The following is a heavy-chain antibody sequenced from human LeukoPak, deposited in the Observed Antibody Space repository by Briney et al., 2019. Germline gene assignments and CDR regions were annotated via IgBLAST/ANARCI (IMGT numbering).Heavy chain of an antibody. CDR2: INPDGRDT. J-gene: IGHJ1*01. D-gene: IGHD2-21*02. Sequence: GGSLRLSCAASGFTFSTYWMNWVRQAPGKGLEWVAHINPDGRDTYYVDSVKGRFTISRDNAQNSMYLQMNSLRVEDTAVYYCTSWGDTTAEYFQRWGQGTLVTVSS. CDR3: TSWGDTTAEYFQR. V-gene: IGHV3-7*01. CDR1: GFTFSTYW.